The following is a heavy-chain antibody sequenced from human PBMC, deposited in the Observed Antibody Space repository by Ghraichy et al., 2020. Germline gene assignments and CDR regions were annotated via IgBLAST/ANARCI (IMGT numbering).Heavy chain of an antibody. CDR3: AKGRNSHDYGYYDSVYYYGMDV. Sequence: GGSLRLSCAASGSTFSSYAMSWVRQAPGKGLEWVAAISGSGGSTYYADSVTGRFTASRDNSKYTLNLQMNSPRAEATAVYYCAKGRNSHDYGYYDSVYYYGMDVWGQGTPVTVSS. CDR2: ISGSGGST. V-gene: IGHV3-23*01. D-gene: IGHD4-17*01. J-gene: IGHJ6*02. CDR1: GSTFSSYA.